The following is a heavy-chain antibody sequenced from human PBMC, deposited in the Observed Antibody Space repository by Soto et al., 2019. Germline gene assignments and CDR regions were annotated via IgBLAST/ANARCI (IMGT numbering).Heavy chain of an antibody. CDR2: ISGSGGST. J-gene: IGHJ4*03. D-gene: IGHD1-26*01. CDR1: GVTFSSYA. CDR3: VKATSCCHRWFEN. V-gene: IGHV3-23*01. Sequence: GGSLRLSCAASGVTFSSYAMSWVRQAPGKGLEWVSAISGSGGSTYYANSVKGRFTIARDNAKNTLYLQMNSLRAGDTVVYYLVKATSCCHRWFENWGQGTLVTVSS.